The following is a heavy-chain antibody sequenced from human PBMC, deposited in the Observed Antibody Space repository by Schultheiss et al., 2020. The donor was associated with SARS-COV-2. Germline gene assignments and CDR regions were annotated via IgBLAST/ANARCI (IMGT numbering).Heavy chain of an antibody. D-gene: IGHD4-17*01. CDR2: VGHGGDP. CDR3: ARDRGYGDPSYRFDY. CDR1: GFTPSNYD. Sequence: GGSLRLSCAASGFTPSNYDMHWVRQATGKGLEWVSGVGHGGDPSYAGSVKGRFTISRDNSKNTLYLQMNSLRAEDTAVYYCARDRGYGDPSYRFDYWGQGTLVTVSS. V-gene: IGHV3-13*05. J-gene: IGHJ4*02.